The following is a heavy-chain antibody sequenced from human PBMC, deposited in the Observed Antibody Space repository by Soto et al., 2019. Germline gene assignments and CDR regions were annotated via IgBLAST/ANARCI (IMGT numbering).Heavy chain of an antibody. J-gene: IGHJ6*02. Sequence: QAMSLTCAISGGSVSSNSAAWNWIRQSPSRGLEWLGRTYYRSKWYNDYAVSVKSRITINPDTSKNQFSLQLNSVTPEDTAVYYCARDPALYSYGDYHYYGIDFWAQRTTVPVS. CDR1: GGSVSSNSAA. CDR2: TYYRSKWYN. CDR3: ARDPALYSYGDYHYYGIDF. V-gene: IGHV6-1*01. D-gene: IGHD4-17*01.